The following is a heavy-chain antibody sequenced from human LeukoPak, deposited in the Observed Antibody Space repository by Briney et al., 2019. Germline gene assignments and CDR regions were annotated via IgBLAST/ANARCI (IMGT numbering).Heavy chain of an antibody. CDR2: ISSSGSTI. J-gene: IGHJ4*02. V-gene: IGHV3-48*04. CDR1: GFTFSSYS. CDR3: ARAQGGSYGVY. Sequence: GGSLRLSCAASGFTFSSYSMNWVRQAPGKGLEWVSYISSSGSTIYYADSVKGRFTISRDNAKNSLYLQMNSLRAEDTAVYYCARAQGGSYGVYWGQGTLVTVSS. D-gene: IGHD1-26*01.